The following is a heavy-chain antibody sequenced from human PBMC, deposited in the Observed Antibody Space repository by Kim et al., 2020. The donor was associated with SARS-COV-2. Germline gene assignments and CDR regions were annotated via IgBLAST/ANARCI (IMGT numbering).Heavy chain of an antibody. CDR3: ARDSSWYLGGWFDP. V-gene: IGHV3-7*01. Sequence: GGSLRLSCAASGFTFSSYWMSWVRQAPGKGLEWVANIKQDGSEKYYVDSVKGRFTISRDNAKNSLYLQMNSLRAEDTAVYYCARDSSWYLGGWFDPWGQGTLVTVSS. CDR1: GFTFSSYW. D-gene: IGHD6-13*01. CDR2: IKQDGSEK. J-gene: IGHJ5*02.